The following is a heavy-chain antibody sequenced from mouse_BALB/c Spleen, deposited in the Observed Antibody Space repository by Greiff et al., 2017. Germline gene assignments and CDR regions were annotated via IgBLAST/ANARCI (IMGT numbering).Heavy chain of an antibody. CDR2: ISDGGSYT. V-gene: IGHV5-4*02. D-gene: IGHD1-1*01. Sequence: EVQLVESGGGLVKPGGSLKLSCAASGFTFSDYYMYWVRQTPEKRLEWVATISDGGSYTYYPDSVKVRFTISRDNAKNNLYLQMSSLKSEDTAMYYCARGDYYGSSYDAMDYWGQGTSVTVSS. CDR1: GFTFSDYY. J-gene: IGHJ4*01. CDR3: ARGDYYGSSYDAMDY.